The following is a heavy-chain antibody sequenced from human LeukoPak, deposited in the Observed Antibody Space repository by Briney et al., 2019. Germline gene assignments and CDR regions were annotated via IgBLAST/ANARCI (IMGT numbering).Heavy chain of an antibody. J-gene: IGHJ4*02. CDR1: GDFLSSGRYS. V-gene: IGHV4-39*01. CDR3: ARRGQVTSCAKFYY. Sequence: PSEPLSLTCTLSGDFLSSGRYSWGSIRQSTGKGLAWIWSIYYSGSIFYNASFESRLTLSVDPSMHRFYLKLTSLPPADTAVDYFARRGQVTSCAKFYYWGQGIQVTVSS. CDR2: IYYSGSI. D-gene: IGHD2-21*02.